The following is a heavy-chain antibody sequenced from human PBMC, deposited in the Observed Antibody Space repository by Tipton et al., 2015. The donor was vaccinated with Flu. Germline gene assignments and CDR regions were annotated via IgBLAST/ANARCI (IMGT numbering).Heavy chain of an antibody. D-gene: IGHD4-11*01. Sequence: LRLSRTVSGGSVSPYYWNWVRQSPGKGLEWIGYIYYRGTTGYNPSLKSRVTISVDTSKNQVSLKLTSVTAADTAVYYCARDLVQDYRDQYFGMDVWGQGTTVTVSS. CDR3: ARDLVQDYRDQYFGMDV. V-gene: IGHV4-59*02. CDR1: GGSVSPYY. CDR2: IYYRGTT. J-gene: IGHJ6*02.